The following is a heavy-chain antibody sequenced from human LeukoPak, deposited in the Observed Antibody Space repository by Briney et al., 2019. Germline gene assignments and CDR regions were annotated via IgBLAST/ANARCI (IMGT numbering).Heavy chain of an antibody. J-gene: IGHJ4*02. D-gene: IGHD6-19*01. CDR1: GFTFSVYG. Sequence: PGGSLRLSCAASGFTFSVYGMYWVRQAPGKGLEWVAFISLDGSKSYYADSVKGRFTISRDNSKNTLHLQMNSLRDEDTAVYYCVRGMPYSSGWYYFDYWGQGTLVTVSS. V-gene: IGHV3-30*03. CDR2: ISLDGSKS. CDR3: VRGMPYSSGWYYFDY.